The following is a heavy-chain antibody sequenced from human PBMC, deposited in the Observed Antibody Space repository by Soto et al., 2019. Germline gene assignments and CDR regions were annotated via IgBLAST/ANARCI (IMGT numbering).Heavy chain of an antibody. V-gene: IGHV1-69*01. CDR2: IIPIFGTA. CDR1: GGTFSSYA. J-gene: IGHJ6*02. CDR3: ASREIPLEMGHYYYGMDV. Sequence: QVQLVQSGAEVKKPGSSVKVSCKASGGTFSSYAISWVRQAPGQGLEWMGGIIPIFGTANSAQKFQCRVTITADEYTSTAYMELSSLRSEDTAVYYCASREIPLEMGHYYYGMDVWGQGTTVTVSS.